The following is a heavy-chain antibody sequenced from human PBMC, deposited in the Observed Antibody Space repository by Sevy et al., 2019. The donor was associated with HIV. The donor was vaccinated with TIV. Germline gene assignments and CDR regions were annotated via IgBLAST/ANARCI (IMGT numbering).Heavy chain of an antibody. D-gene: IGHD5-18*01. CDR3: ERGVYSFGYFDY. CDR1: RFTFSDYY. V-gene: IGHV3-11*01. Sequence: GGSLRLSCVTSRFTFSDYYMSWIRQAPGMGLEWVSYISTSGNTIYYADSVKGRFTISRDNAKNSLFLQMNSLRADDTAVYYCERGVYSFGYFDYWGQGTLVTVSS. CDR2: ISTSGNTI. J-gene: IGHJ4*02.